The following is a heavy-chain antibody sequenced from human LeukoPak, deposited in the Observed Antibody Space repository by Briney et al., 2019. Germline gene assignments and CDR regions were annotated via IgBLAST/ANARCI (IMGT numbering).Heavy chain of an antibody. D-gene: IGHD1-26*01. CDR2: IKQDGSEK. J-gene: IGHJ6*02. CDR3: ARPVSGSYYEALGV. Sequence: GGSLRLSCAASGFTFNSYWMSWVRQAPGKGLEWVANIKQDGSEKYYVDSVKGRFTISRDNAKNSLYLQMNSLRAEDTAVYYCARPVSGSYYEALGVWGQGTTVTVSS. CDR1: GFTFNSYW. V-gene: IGHV3-7*03.